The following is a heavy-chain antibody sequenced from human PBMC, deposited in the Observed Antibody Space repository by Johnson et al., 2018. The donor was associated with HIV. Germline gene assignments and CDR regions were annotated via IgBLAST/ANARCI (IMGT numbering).Heavy chain of an antibody. CDR3: AKDMSRVVTPWAVSFDI. D-gene: IGHD4-23*01. J-gene: IGHJ3*02. V-gene: IGHV3-23*04. CDR2: ISVSGDST. CDR1: GFTFSSYA. Sequence: VQLVESGGGVVRPGGSLRLSCAASGFTFSSYATSWVRQAPGKGLEWVSAISVSGDSTYYADSVKGRVTISRDNPKNTVYLHMNNLRAEDTAVYYCAKDMSRVVTPWAVSFDIWGQGTMVTVSS.